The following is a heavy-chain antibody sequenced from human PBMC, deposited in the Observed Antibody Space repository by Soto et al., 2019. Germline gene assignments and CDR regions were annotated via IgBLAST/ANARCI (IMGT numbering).Heavy chain of an antibody. D-gene: IGHD6-6*01. CDR2: ISCNSGSI. J-gene: IGHJ1*01. V-gene: IGHV3-9*01. Sequence: EVQLVESGGGLVQPGRSLRLSCAASGFTFDDYAMHWVRQAPGKGLEWVSGISCNSGSIGYADSVKGRFTISRDNAKNSLYLQMNSLRAEDTALYYCAKGAERSIAARPGYFQHWGQGTLVTVSS. CDR3: AKGAERSIAARPGYFQH. CDR1: GFTFDDYA.